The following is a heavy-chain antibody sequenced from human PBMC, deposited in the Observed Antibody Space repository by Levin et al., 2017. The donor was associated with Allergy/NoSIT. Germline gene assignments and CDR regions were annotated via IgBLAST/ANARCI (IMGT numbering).Heavy chain of an antibody. CDR3: AKLLRLGEFSY. V-gene: IGHV3-23*01. CDR2: LSSGGTT. Sequence: GGSLSLSCAASGFSFATFAMSWVRQAPGKGLEWVSTLSSGGTTYYADSIKGRSTVSRDNSKDTLYLQLNSLRAEDTAVYYCAKLLRLGEFSYWGQGTLVTVSS. D-gene: IGHD3-16*02. CDR1: GFSFATFA. J-gene: IGHJ4*02.